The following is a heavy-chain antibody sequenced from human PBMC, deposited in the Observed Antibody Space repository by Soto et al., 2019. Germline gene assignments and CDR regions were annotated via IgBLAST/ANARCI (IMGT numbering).Heavy chain of an antibody. Sequence: GGSLRLSCVASGAGIEFSDHYMDCIRQAPGNGLEWVGRSTNKADSYTTEYAPSVKGRFTISRDDSKNSLYLQMNSLKTEDTAVYYCSRGYSGVSVYAFDIWGPGTMVTVSS. J-gene: IGHJ3*02. D-gene: IGHD5-12*01. CDR2: STNKADSYTT. V-gene: IGHV3-72*01. CDR3: SRGYSGVSVYAFDI. CDR1: GAGIEFSDHY.